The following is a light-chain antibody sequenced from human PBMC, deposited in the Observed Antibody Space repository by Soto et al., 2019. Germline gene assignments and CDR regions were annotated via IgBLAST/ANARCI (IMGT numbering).Light chain of an antibody. CDR2: LTSDGSH. CDR3: QTWGTGIQV. V-gene: IGLV4-69*01. CDR1: SGHSSYA. J-gene: IGLJ1*01. Sequence: LVLTQSPSASASLGASVKLTCTLSSGHSSYAIAWHQQQPEKGPRYLMKLTSDGSHYKGGGIPDRFSGSSSGAERYLTISSLQSEDEADYYCQTWGTGIQVFGTGTKLTVL.